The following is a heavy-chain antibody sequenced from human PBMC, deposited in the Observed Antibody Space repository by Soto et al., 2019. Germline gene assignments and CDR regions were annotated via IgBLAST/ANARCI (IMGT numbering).Heavy chain of an antibody. J-gene: IGHJ4*02. V-gene: IGHV1-18*01. CDR3: ARGRYGDY. Sequence: QIHLVQSGAEVKKPGASVKVSCKGSGYGFTTYGITWVRQAPGQGLEWMAWISAHNGNTNYAQKLQGRVTVTRDTSTSTAYRELRSLRSDETEVYYWARGRYGDYWGQGALVTVSS. CDR1: GYGFTTYG. CDR2: ISAHNGNT. D-gene: IGHD1-1*01.